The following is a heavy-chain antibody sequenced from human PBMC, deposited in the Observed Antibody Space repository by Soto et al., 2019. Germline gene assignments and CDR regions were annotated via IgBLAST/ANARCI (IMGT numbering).Heavy chain of an antibody. D-gene: IGHD2-2*01. CDR2: ISGSGGST. J-gene: IGHJ6*02. V-gene: IGHV3-23*01. CDR1: GFTFSSYA. CDR3: ANRFVIVPAVLGRNYHYGMDV. Sequence: PGGSLRLSCAASGFTFSSYAMSWVRQAPGKGLEWVSAISGSGGSTYYADSVKGRFTISRDNSKNTLYLQMNSLRAEDTAVYYCANRFVIVPAVLGRNYHYGMDVWGQGTTVTVSS.